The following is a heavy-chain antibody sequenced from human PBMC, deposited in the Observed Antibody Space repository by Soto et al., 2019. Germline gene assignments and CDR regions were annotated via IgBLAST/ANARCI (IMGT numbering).Heavy chain of an antibody. J-gene: IGHJ3*02. CDR2: IYYSGST. CDR3: ARGAIAAAGLPFDI. D-gene: IGHD6-13*01. Sequence: PSETLSLTCTVSGGSISSYYWSWIRQPPGKGLEWIGYIYYSGSTNYNPSLKSRVTISVDTSKNQFSLKLSSVTAADTAVYYCARGAIAAAGLPFDIWGQGTMVTVSS. V-gene: IGHV4-59*01. CDR1: GGSISSYY.